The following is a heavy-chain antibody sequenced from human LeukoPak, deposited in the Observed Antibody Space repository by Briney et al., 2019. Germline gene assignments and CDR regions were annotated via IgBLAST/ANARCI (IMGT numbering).Heavy chain of an antibody. CDR2: INPNSGGT. CDR3: ARDQGGSYLFDY. CDR1: GYTFTGYY. J-gene: IGHJ4*02. V-gene: IGHV1-2*02. D-gene: IGHD1-26*01. Sequence: ASVKVSCKASGYTFTGYYMHWVRQAPGQGHEWMGWINPNSGGTNYAQKFQGRVTMTRDTSISTAYMELSRLRSDDTAVYYCARDQGGSYLFDYWGQGTLVTVSS.